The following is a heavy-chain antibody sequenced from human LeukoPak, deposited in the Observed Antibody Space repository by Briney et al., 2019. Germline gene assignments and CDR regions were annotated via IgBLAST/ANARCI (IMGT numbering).Heavy chain of an antibody. CDR1: GGSFSGYY. Sequence: PSETLSLTCAVYGGSFSGYYWSWIRQPPGKGLEWIGEINHSGSTNYNPSLKSRVTISVDTSKNQFSLKLSFVTAADTAVYYCARGLNRASGYYRPFDYWGQGTLVTVSS. V-gene: IGHV4-34*01. D-gene: IGHD3-3*01. CDR3: ARGLNRASGYYRPFDY. J-gene: IGHJ4*02. CDR2: INHSGST.